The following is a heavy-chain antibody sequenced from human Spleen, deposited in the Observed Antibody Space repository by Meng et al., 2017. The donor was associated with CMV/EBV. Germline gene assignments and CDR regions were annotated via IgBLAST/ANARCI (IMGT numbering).Heavy chain of an antibody. CDR1: GYTFPGNY. CDR3: ASDLLGDCTSSSCSEPELTDY. D-gene: IGHD2-2*01. V-gene: IGHV1-2*02. J-gene: IGHJ4*02. CDR2: ISPNSGDT. Sequence: ASVKVSCKASGYTFPGNYIHWVRPAPGQGLEWMGWISPNSGDTNYVQKFQGRVTMTRDTSINTAYMELMRLRSDDTAISYCASDLLGDCTSSSCSEPELTDYWGQGTLVTVSS.